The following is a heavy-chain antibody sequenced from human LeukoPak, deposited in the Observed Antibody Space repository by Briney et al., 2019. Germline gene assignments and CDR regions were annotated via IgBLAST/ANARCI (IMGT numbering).Heavy chain of an antibody. CDR1: GGSISSGGYY. CDR2: IYHSGST. V-gene: IGHV4-30-2*01. Sequence: SETLSLTCTVSGGSISSGGYYWSWIRQPPGKGLEWIGYIYHSGSTYCNPSLKSRVTISVDRSKNQFSLKLSSVTAADTAVYYCARSIAAAGLAVGYWGQGTLVTVSS. D-gene: IGHD6-13*01. J-gene: IGHJ4*02. CDR3: ARSIAAAGLAVGY.